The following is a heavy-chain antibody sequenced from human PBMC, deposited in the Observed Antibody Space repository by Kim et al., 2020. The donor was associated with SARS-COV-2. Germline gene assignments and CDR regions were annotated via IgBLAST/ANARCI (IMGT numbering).Heavy chain of an antibody. CDR2: IIPIFGTA. Sequence: ASVKVSCKASGGTFSSYAISWVRQAPGQGLEWMGGIIPIFGTANYAQKFQGRVTITADESTSTAYMELSSLRSEDTAVYYCARIYDSSGYSKSSFDYWGQGTLVTVSS. D-gene: IGHD3-22*01. V-gene: IGHV1-69*13. J-gene: IGHJ4*02. CDR3: ARIYDSSGYSKSSFDY. CDR1: GGTFSSYA.